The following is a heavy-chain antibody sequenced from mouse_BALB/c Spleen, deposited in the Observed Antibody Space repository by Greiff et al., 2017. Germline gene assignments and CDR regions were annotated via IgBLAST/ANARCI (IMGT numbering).Heavy chain of an antibody. J-gene: IGHJ4*01. V-gene: IGHV5-17*02. CDR3: ARSGATVVADYYAMDY. D-gene: IGHD1-1*01. Sequence: EVKLVESGGGLVQPGGSRKLSCAASGFTFSSFGMHWVRQAPEKGLEWVAYISSGSRTIYYADTVKGRFTISRDNPKNTLFLQMTSLRSEDTAMYYCARSGATVVADYYAMDYWGQGTSVTVSS. CDR2: ISSGSRTI. CDR1: GFTFSSFG.